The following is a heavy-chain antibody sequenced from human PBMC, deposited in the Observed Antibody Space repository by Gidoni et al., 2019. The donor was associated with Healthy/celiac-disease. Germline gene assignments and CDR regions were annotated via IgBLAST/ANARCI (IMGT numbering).Heavy chain of an antibody. J-gene: IGHJ1*01. CDR1: GGSTSSYY. Sequence: GLVKPSETLSLTCTVSGGSTSSYYWSWIRQPPGKGLAWIGYIYYSGSTNYNPSLKSRVTISVDTSKNQFSLKLSSVTAADTAVYYCARALVFGGGAYFQHWGQGTLVTVSS. CDR2: IYYSGST. V-gene: IGHV4-59*01. CDR3: ARALVFGGGAYFQH. D-gene: IGHD3-3*01.